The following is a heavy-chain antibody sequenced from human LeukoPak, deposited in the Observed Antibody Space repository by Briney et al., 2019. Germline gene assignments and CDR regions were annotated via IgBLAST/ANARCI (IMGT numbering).Heavy chain of an antibody. J-gene: IGHJ4*02. D-gene: IGHD2-2*01. Sequence: GGSLRLSCVASEFTDSGDWMRWVRQAPGKGLEWVSAISGSGRDTYYTDSVKGRFTISRDNSKNTLYLQMHSLRAEDTAVYYCAKAGAVCSSTSCYSNYWGQGTLVTVSS. CDR2: ISGSGRDT. CDR3: AKAGAVCSSTSCYSNY. CDR1: EFTDSGDW. V-gene: IGHV3-23*01.